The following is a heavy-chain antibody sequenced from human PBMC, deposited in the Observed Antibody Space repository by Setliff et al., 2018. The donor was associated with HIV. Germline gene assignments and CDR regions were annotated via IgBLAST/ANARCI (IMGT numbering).Heavy chain of an antibody. Sequence: GSLRLSCAASGFTFSSYWMHWVRQAPGKGLVWVSRINTDGSSTSYADSVKGRFTISRDNAKNTLYLQMNSLRAEDTAVYYCARSASNYLHAMDVWGQGTTVTVSS. CDR2: INTDGSST. CDR1: GFTFSSYW. D-gene: IGHD1-7*01. V-gene: IGHV3-74*01. CDR3: ARSASNYLHAMDV. J-gene: IGHJ6*02.